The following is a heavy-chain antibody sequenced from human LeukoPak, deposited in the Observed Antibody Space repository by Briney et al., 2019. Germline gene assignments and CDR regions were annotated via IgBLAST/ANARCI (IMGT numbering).Heavy chain of an antibody. CDR3: ARDPMTRGDKYNWFDP. J-gene: IGHJ5*02. Sequence: ASVKVSCKASGYTFTGYYMHWVRQAPGQGLEWMGWINPNSGDTNYAQKLQGRVTMTTDTSTSTAYMELRSLRSDDTAVYYCARDPMTRGDKYNWFDPWGQGTLVTVSS. D-gene: IGHD3-16*01. CDR1: GYTFTGYY. CDR2: INPNSGDT. V-gene: IGHV1-2*02.